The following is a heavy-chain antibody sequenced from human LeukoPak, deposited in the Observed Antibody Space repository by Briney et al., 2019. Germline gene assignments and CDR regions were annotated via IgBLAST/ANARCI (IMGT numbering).Heavy chain of an antibody. D-gene: IGHD3-22*01. Sequence: GGSLRPSCAASGFTFSSCSMNWVRQAPGQGLEWVSSISSSSSYIYYADSVKGRFTISRDNAKNSLYLQMNSLSAEDTAVYYCARVVQYSSGLDYWGQGTLVTVSS. CDR3: ARVVQYSSGLDY. CDR1: GFTFSSCS. J-gene: IGHJ4*02. V-gene: IGHV3-21*01. CDR2: ISSSSSYI.